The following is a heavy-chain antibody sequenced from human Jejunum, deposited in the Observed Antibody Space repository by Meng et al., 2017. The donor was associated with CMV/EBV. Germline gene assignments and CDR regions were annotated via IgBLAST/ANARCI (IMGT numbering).Heavy chain of an antibody. V-gene: IGHV3-21*01. J-gene: IGHJ4*02. CDR2: ISDTSRHI. D-gene: IGHD3-16*01. CDR1: FTFSYYS. CDR3: ARDPPRLGIGGGSDY. Sequence: FTFSYYSMNWVRQAPGKGLEWVASISDTSRHIYYADSVKGRFTISRDNAKNSLYLQMDSLRPEDTAVYYCARDPPRLGIGGGSDYWGQGTLVTVSS.